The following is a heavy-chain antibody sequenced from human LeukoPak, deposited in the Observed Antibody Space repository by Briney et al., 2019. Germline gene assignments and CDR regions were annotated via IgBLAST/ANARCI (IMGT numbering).Heavy chain of an antibody. Sequence: GGSLRVSCAASGFTVSSNYMSWVRQAPGKGLEWVSVIYSCGSTYYADSVKGRFTISRDHSKNTLYLQMNSLRAEDTAVYYCARSPSYYYDSRGYYGPDYWGQGTLVTVSS. J-gene: IGHJ4*02. D-gene: IGHD3-22*01. V-gene: IGHV3-66*02. CDR2: IYSCGST. CDR3: ARSPSYYYDSRGYYGPDY. CDR1: GFTVSSNY.